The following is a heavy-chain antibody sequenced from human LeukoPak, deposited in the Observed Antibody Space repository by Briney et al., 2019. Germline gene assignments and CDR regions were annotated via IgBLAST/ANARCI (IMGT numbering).Heavy chain of an antibody. CDR1: GFTFSSYA. V-gene: IGHV3-23*01. J-gene: IGHJ3*02. CDR2: ISGSGGST. Sequence: GGSLRLSCAASGFTFSSYAMSWVRQAPGKGLEWVSAISGSGGSTYYADSVKGRFTISRDNSKNTLYLQMNSLRAEDTAVYYCAKDYITMIVAVGAFDIWGQGTMVTVSS. D-gene: IGHD3-22*01. CDR3: AKDYITMIVAVGAFDI.